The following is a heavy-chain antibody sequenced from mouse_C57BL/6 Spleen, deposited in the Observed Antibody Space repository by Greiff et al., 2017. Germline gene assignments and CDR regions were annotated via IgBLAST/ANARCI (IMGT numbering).Heavy chain of an antibody. D-gene: IGHD2-5*01. Sequence: VQLQQSGPGLVKPSQSLSLTCSVTGYSITSGYYWNWIRQFLGNKLEWMGYISYDGSNNYNPSLKNRISITRDTSKNQFFLKLNSVTTEDTATYYCARLSNYDAMDYWGQGTSVTVSS. CDR2: ISYDGSN. V-gene: IGHV3-6*01. CDR3: ARLSNYDAMDY. J-gene: IGHJ4*01. CDR1: GYSITSGYY.